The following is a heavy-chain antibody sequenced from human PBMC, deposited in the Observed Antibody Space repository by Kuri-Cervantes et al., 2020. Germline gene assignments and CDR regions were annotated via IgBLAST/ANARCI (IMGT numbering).Heavy chain of an antibody. CDR1: GFTFSSYG. J-gene: IGHJ5*01. CDR3: ARHDWFES. Sequence: LSLTCAASGFTFSSYGMHWVRQAPGKGLEWVAVIWYDGSNKYYADSVKGRFTISRDNSKNSLYLQMNSLRVEDTALYYCARHDWFESWGQGTRVTVSS. V-gene: IGHV3-33*01. CDR2: IWYDGSNK.